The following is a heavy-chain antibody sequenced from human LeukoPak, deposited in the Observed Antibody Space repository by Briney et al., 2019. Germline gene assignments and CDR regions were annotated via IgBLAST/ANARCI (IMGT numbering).Heavy chain of an antibody. CDR2: IYPDDSDT. V-gene: IGHV5-51*01. D-gene: IGHD3-22*01. Sequence: GESLKISCKASGYSFTNYWIAWVRQMPGKGREYMGIIYPDDSDTRYSASFQGQVTISADKSISAAYLQWSSLGPSDTAIYYCARLNYYDSRGQEYYFDYWGQGTLVTVSS. CDR3: ARLNYYDSRGQEYYFDY. J-gene: IGHJ4*02. CDR1: GYSFTNYW.